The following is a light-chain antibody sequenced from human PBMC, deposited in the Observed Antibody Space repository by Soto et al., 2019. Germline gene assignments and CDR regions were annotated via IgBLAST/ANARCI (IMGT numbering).Light chain of an antibody. CDR3: QQSYNLPRT. J-gene: IGKJ2*01. CDR1: QNIGKY. Sequence: DIPMTQSPSSLSASSGDRVTITCRASQNIGKYLIWYQQKPGRPPKVLVYGASNLQSGVSSRFSGDGFGTEFALTINSLRPDDFATYYCQQSYNLPRTFGQGTTLETK. V-gene: IGKV1-39*01. CDR2: GAS.